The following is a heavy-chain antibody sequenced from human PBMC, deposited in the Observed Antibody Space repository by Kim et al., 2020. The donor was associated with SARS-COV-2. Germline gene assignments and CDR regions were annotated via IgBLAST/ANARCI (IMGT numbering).Heavy chain of an antibody. D-gene: IGHD2-8*01. V-gene: IGHV4-39*01. CDR3: GRHSCQWLGLFPHHF. CDR1: GGSISSSSHY. CDR2: NYYSGST. J-gene: IGHJ2*01. Sequence: SETLSLTCTVSGGSISSSSHYWGWNRPPPGKGLEWIVNNYYSGSTYSNPTLKSRITISADTNKNQFSLKLSTATAAAAAEYSCGRHSCQWLGLFPHHF.